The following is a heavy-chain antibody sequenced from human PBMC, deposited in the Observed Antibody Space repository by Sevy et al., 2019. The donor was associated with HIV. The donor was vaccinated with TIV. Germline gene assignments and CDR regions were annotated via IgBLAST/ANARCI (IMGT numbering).Heavy chain of an antibody. D-gene: IGHD3-3*01. J-gene: IGHJ4*02. V-gene: IGHV1-3*04. CDR1: GYSFTNYA. Sequence: ASVKVSCKASGYSFTNYAIHWVRQAPGQGLEWMGWIKTDNGNTKYSQRFQGRVTITRDTSATTAYREMSSLRYDDTGLYFCARGKGGIFGVVVGQFDSWGQGTLVTVSS. CDR2: IKTDNGNT. CDR3: ARGKGGIFGVVVGQFDS.